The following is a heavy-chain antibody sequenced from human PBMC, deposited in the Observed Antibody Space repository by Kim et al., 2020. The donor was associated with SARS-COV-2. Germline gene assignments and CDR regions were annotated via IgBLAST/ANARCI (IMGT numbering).Heavy chain of an antibody. D-gene: IGHD2-15*01. CDR2: ISHDGSNP. J-gene: IGHJ4*02. V-gene: IGHV3-30*18. CDR1: GFIFSDNG. CDR3: AKPTGYCSGQGCSSGYFAF. Sequence: GGSLRLSCVASGFIFSDNGMHWVRQRPGKGLEWLAVISHDGSNPHYADSVKGRFSISRDNSKNTLYLQMTSLTPDDTAMYYCAKPTGYCSGQGCSSGYFAFWGRGVQVTVSS.